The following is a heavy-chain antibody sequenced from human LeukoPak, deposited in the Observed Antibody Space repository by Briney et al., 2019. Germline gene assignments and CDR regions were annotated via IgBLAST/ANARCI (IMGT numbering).Heavy chain of an antibody. CDR2: IFHSGIT. D-gene: IGHD6-25*01. Sequence: SETLSLTCSVSGGPISPYYWSWIRQPPGKGLEWIGYIFHSGITTYNPSLKSRVTISLDSSKNQFFLRLTSVTAADTAMYYCARAETLAAIYFDFWGQGRLVTVSS. V-gene: IGHV4-59*01. CDR3: ARAETLAAIYFDF. J-gene: IGHJ4*02. CDR1: GGPISPYY.